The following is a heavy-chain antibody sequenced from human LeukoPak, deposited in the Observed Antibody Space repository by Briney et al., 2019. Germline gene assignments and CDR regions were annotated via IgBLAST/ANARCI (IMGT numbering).Heavy chain of an antibody. Sequence: PGGSLRLSWVASGXSFSSYSVNWVRQAPGKGLEWVSTISSGTGSYIYYADSVRGRFTISRDNAKNSLYLQMNSLRAEDTAVYYCARCSGVFGSSGYWGQGTLVTVSS. CDR3: ARCSGVFGSSGY. CDR1: GXSFSSYS. V-gene: IGHV3-21*01. D-gene: IGHD6-6*01. J-gene: IGHJ4*02. CDR2: ISSGTGSYI.